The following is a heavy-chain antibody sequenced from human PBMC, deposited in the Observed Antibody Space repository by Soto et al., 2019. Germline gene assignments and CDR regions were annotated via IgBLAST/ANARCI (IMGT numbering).Heavy chain of an antibody. V-gene: IGHV4-39*01. J-gene: IGHJ6*02. CDR2: IYYSGST. CDR1: GGSISSSSYY. CDR3: ASFHDYSNYLYYYVMDV. Sequence: SETLSLTCTVSGGSISSSSYYWGWIRQPPGKGLEWIGSIYYSGSTYYNPSLKSRVTISVDTSKNQFSLKLSSVTAADTAVYYCASFHDYSNYLYYYVMDVWGQGTTVTVSS. D-gene: IGHD4-4*01.